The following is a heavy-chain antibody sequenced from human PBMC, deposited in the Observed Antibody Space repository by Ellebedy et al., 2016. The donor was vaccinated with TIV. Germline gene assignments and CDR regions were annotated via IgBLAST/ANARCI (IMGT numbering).Heavy chain of an antibody. V-gene: IGHV1-46*01. D-gene: IGHD5-18*01. J-gene: IGHJ4*02. Sequence: ASVKVSXXAFGYTFTNYYMHWVRRASGHGLEWMGVINPRGGTTAYAQKFLGRVTMTRDTSSSTVYMELSSLRSDDTAVFYCAVRAYSYGGFDYWGQGTLVTVSS. CDR2: INPRGGTT. CDR3: AVRAYSYGGFDY. CDR1: GYTFTNYY.